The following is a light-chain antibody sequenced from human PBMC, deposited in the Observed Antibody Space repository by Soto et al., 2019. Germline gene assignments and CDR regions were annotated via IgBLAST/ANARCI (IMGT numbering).Light chain of an antibody. CDR3: QQYLNRWT. V-gene: IGKV1-5*03. J-gene: IGKJ1*01. CDR2: KAS. Sequence: DIQMTQSPSTLSASVGDRVTITCRASQSISTWLAWYQQKPGKAPKLLIYKASSLEGGVPSRFSGSGSGTEFTLTISSLLPDDFATYYCQQYLNRWTFGQGTKVQIK. CDR1: QSISTW.